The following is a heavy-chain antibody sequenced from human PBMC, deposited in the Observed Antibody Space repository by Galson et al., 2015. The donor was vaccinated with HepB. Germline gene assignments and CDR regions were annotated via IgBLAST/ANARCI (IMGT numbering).Heavy chain of an antibody. V-gene: IGHV3-23*01. D-gene: IGHD3-10*01. CDR1: GFTFSSYA. CDR2: ISGSGGST. Sequence: SLRLSCAASGFTFSSYAMSWVRQAPGKGLEWVSAISGSGGSTYYADSVKGRFTISRDNSKSTLYLQMNSLRAEDTAVYYCAKGRGLPYWYFDLWGRGTLVTVSS. CDR3: AKGRGLPYWYFDL. J-gene: IGHJ2*01.